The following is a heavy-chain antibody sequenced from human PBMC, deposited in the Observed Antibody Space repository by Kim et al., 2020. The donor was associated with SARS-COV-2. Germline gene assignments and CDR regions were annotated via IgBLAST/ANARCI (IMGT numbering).Heavy chain of an antibody. D-gene: IGHD3-9*01. CDR1: GFTFSSYA. Sequence: GGSLRLSCAASGFTFSSYAMSWVRQAPGKGLEWVSAISGSGGSTYYADSVKGRFTISRDNSKNTLYLQMNSLRAEDTAVYYCAKDINPLYYDILTGPDVWVQGTTVTVSS. J-gene: IGHJ6*02. V-gene: IGHV3-23*01. CDR3: AKDINPLYYDILTGPDV. CDR2: ISGSGGST.